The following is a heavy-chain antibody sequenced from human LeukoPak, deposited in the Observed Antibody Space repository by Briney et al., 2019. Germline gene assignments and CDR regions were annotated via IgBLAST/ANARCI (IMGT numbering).Heavy chain of an antibody. V-gene: IGHV4-30-4*01. CDR3: ARHVSAYSSGLPYYMDV. J-gene: IGHJ6*03. Sequence: SETLSLTCTVSGGSISSGDYYWSWIRQPPGKGLEWIGYIYHSASTSYNPSLKSRVTISVDRSKNQFSLKLSSVTAADTAVYYCARHVSAYSSGLPYYMDVWGKGTTVTVSS. CDR1: GGSISSGDYY. CDR2: IYHSAST. D-gene: IGHD6-19*01.